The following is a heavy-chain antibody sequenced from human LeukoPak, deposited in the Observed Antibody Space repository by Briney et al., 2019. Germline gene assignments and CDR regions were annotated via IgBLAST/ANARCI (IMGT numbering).Heavy chain of an antibody. V-gene: IGHV3-11*01. J-gene: IGHJ4*02. CDR3: AKRAMVTWYFDY. Sequence: GGSLRLSCAASGFTFSDYYMSWIRQAPGKGLEWVSYISSSGSTIYYADSVKGRFTISRDNAKNSLYLQMNSLRAEDTAVYYCAKRAMVTWYFDYWGQGTLVTVSS. CDR1: GFTFSDYY. CDR2: ISSSGSTI. D-gene: IGHD5-18*01.